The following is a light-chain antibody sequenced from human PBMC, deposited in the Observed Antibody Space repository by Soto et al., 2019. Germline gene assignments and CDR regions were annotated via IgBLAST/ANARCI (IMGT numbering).Light chain of an antibody. Sequence: QSALTQPASVSGSPGQSITISCTGTSSDVGSFNLVSWYQQHPGKAPKLVIYEDNKRPLGVSDRFSGSKSGNTASLTISGLQAEDEADYHCCSYATSGTLGVLFGGGTKLTVL. CDR1: SSDVGSFNL. CDR2: EDN. CDR3: CSYATSGTLGVL. V-gene: IGLV2-23*01. J-gene: IGLJ2*01.